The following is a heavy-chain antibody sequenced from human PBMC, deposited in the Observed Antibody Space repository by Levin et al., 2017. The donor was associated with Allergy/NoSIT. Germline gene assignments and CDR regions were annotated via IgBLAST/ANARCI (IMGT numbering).Heavy chain of an antibody. D-gene: IGHD3-10*01. CDR2: IDWDDDK. Sequence: QTLSLTCTFSGFSLSTSGMCVSWIRQPPGKALEWLARIDWDDDKYYSTSLKTRLTISKDTSKNQVVLTMTNMDPVYTATYFCARIPHLVYHYGYYYGMDVWGQGTTVTVSS. CDR1: GFSLSTSGMC. J-gene: IGHJ6*02. CDR3: ARIPHLVYHYGYYYGMDV. V-gene: IGHV2-70*11.